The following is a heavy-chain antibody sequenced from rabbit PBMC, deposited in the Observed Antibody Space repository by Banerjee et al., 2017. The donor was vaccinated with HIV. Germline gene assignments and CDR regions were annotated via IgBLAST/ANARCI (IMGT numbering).Heavy chain of an antibody. V-gene: IGHV1S7*01. CDR2: IDPVFGST. Sequence: QQLEESGGGLVKPGGSLKLSCKASGFDFSSYYMSWVRQAPGKGLEWIGYIDPVFGSTYYASWVNGRFTISSHNAQNTLYLQLNSLTAADTATYFCARERTFSSGWGEGNLWGQGTLVTVS. D-gene: IGHD4-1*01. CDR1: GFDFSSYY. CDR3: ARERTFSSGWGEGNL. J-gene: IGHJ4*01.